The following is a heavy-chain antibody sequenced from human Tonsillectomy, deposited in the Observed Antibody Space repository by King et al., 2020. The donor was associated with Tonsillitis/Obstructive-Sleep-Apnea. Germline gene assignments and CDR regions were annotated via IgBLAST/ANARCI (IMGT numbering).Heavy chain of an antibody. D-gene: IGHD4-17*01. CDR2: INASNGNT. CDR1: GYTFTSYA. Sequence: VQLVQSGAEVKKPGASVKVSCKASGYTFTSYAMHWVRQAPGQRLEWMGWINASNGNTKYSQKFQGRVTITRDTSASTAYMELSSLRSEDTAVYYCAREAGDYLYYFDYWGQGTLVTVSS. J-gene: IGHJ4*02. V-gene: IGHV1-3*01. CDR3: AREAGDYLYYFDY.